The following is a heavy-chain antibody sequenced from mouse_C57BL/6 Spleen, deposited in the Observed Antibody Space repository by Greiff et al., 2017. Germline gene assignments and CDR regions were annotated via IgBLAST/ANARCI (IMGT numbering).Heavy chain of an antibody. Sequence: VQGVESGPGLVQPSQSLSITCTVSGFSLTSYGVHWVRQSPGKGLEWLGVIWSGGSTDYNAAFISRLSISKDNSKSQVFFKMNSLQADDTAIYYWASHYYGSSPFAYWGQGTLVTGSA. CDR1: GFSLTSYG. CDR3: ASHYYGSSPFAY. D-gene: IGHD1-1*01. J-gene: IGHJ3*01. CDR2: IWSGGST. V-gene: IGHV2-2*01.